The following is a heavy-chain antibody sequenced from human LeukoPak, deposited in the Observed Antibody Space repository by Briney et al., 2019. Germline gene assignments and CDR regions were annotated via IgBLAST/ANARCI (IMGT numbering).Heavy chain of an antibody. Sequence: GGSLRLSCAASGFIFSTYVMSWVRQAPGKGLEWVANIKQDGSEKYYVDSVKGRFTISRDNAKNSLYLQMNSLRAEDTAVYYCARGTIAAAGYYYFDYWGQGTQVTVSS. CDR2: IKQDGSEK. D-gene: IGHD6-13*01. CDR3: ARGTIAAAGYYYFDY. V-gene: IGHV3-7*04. CDR1: GFIFSTYV. J-gene: IGHJ4*02.